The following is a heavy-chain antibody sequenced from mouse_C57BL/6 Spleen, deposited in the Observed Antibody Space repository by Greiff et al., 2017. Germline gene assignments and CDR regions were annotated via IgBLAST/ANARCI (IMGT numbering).Heavy chain of an antibody. Sequence: VQLKESEGGLVQPGSSMKLSCTASGFTFSDYYMAWVRQVPEKGLEWVANINYDGSSTYYLDSLKSRFIISRDNAKNILYLQMSSLKSEDTATYYCARGSYFDYWGQGTTLTVSS. CDR2: INYDGSST. CDR3: ARGSYFDY. CDR1: GFTFSDYY. J-gene: IGHJ2*01. V-gene: IGHV5-16*01.